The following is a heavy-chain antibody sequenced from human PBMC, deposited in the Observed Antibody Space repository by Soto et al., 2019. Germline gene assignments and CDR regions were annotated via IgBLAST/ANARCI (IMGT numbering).Heavy chain of an antibody. V-gene: IGHV3-48*02. CDR3: ARKMTTVYAFDI. CDR2: ISSSSSTI. Sequence: PGGSLRLSCAASGFTFSTSSMNWVRQAPGKGLEWVSYISSSSSTIYYADSVKGRFTISRDNAKNSLYLQMNSLRDEDTAVYYCARKMTTVYAFDIWGQGTMVTVSS. CDR1: GFTFSTSS. D-gene: IGHD2-8*01. J-gene: IGHJ3*02.